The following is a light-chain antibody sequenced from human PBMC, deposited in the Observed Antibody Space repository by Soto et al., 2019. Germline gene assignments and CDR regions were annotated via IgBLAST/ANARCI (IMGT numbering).Light chain of an antibody. J-gene: IGLJ2*01. Sequence: QSVLTQPPSASGTPGQRVTISCSGSSSNIGTNYVYWYQQLPGTAPKLLIYSNNQRPSGVPDRFSGSKSGTSASLAISGLRSDDEADYYCAAWDGSLRGPVFGGGTKLTVL. CDR2: SNN. V-gene: IGLV1-47*02. CDR1: SSNIGTNY. CDR3: AAWDGSLRGPV.